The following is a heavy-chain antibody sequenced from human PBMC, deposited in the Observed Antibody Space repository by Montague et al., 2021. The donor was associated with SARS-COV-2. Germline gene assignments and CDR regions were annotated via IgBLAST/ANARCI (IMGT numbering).Heavy chain of an antibody. V-gene: IGHV3-7*03. CDR2: IKPDGGEK. Sequence: SLRISCAASGFTFSSYWMSWVRQTPGKGLEWVANIKPDGGEKHYLDSVKGRFTISRDSAKNSLNLQMDSLRAEDTALYYCARDSRIVGATGGMDVWGQGTTVIVSS. CDR1: GFTFSSYW. D-gene: IGHD1-26*01. J-gene: IGHJ6*02. CDR3: ARDSRIVGATGGMDV.